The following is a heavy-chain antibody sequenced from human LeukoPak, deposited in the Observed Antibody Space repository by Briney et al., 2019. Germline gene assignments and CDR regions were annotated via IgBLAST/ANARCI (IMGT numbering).Heavy chain of an antibody. CDR2: ISSSSSTI. V-gene: IGHV3-48*01. Sequence: GGSLRLSCAASGFTFSSYSMNWVRQAPGKGLEWVSYISSSSSTIYYADSVKGRFTISRDNAKNSLYLQMNSLRSEDTAVYYCAAGPESTWVNYWGQGTLVTVSS. D-gene: IGHD3-22*01. CDR3: AAGPESTWVNY. J-gene: IGHJ4*02. CDR1: GFTFSSYS.